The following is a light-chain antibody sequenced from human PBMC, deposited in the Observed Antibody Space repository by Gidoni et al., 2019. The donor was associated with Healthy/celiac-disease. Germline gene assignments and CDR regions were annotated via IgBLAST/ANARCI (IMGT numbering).Light chain of an antibody. CDR2: AAS. Sequence: DIQMTQSPSSLSASVGGRVTITCRASQSISSYLNWYQQKPGKAPKLLIYAASSLQSGVPSRFSGSGSGADFTLTISSLQPEDFATYYCQQSYSTPLFXXXTKLEIK. CDR1: QSISSY. J-gene: IGKJ2*01. CDR3: QQSYSTPL. V-gene: IGKV1-39*01.